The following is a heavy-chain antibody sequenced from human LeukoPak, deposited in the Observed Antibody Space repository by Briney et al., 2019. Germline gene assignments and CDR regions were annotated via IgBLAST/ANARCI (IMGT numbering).Heavy chain of an antibody. CDR3: ARVKVVTTHHANWCFDL. Sequence: PSETLSFTCTVSGGSISSGGYYWSWIRQHPGKGLEWIGYIYYSGSTYYNPSLKSRVTISVDTSKNQFSLKLSSVTAADTAVYYCARVKVVTTHHANWCFDLWGRGTLVTVSS. V-gene: IGHV4-31*03. CDR2: IYYSGST. D-gene: IGHD3-22*01. J-gene: IGHJ2*01. CDR1: GGSISSGGYY.